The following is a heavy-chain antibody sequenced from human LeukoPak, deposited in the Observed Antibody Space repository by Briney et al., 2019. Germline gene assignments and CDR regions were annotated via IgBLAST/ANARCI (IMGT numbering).Heavy chain of an antibody. V-gene: IGHV4-4*07. D-gene: IGHD4-17*01. CDR2: IYTSGST. Sequence: PSETLSLTCAVYGGSFSGYYWSWIRQPPGKGLEWIGRIYTSGSTNYNPSLKSRVTMSVDTSKNQFSLKLSSVTAADTAVYYCAREVGHGTTVTTYYYYGMDVWGKGTTVTVSS. J-gene: IGHJ6*04. CDR1: GGSFSGYY. CDR3: AREVGHGTTVTTYYYYGMDV.